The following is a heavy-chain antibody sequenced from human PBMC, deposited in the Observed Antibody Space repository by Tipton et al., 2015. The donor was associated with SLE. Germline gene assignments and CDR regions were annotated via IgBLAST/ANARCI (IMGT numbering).Heavy chain of an antibody. CDR1: GDSISRHY. J-gene: IGHJ4*02. CDR3: AREAGGWDSFDY. D-gene: IGHD6-19*01. Sequence: LRLSCTVSGDSISRHYWTWIRQPPGKGLEWIGYVYDTGNTHCDPSLKSRSTISIDTAKNQFSLRLSSVTAADTAVYYCAREAGGWDSFDYWGQGALVTVSS. V-gene: IGHV4-59*11. CDR2: VYDTGNT.